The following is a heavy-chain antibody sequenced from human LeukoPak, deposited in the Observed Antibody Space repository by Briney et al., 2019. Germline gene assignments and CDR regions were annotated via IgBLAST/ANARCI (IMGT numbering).Heavy chain of an antibody. CDR3: ARYDNNKYFDY. V-gene: IGHV4-39*07. J-gene: IGHJ4*02. CDR1: GGSISSSSYY. CDR2: IYYSGST. Sequence: SETLSLTCTVSGGSISSSSYYWGWIRQPPGKGLEWIGSIYYSGSTYYNPSLKSRVTISVDTSKNRFSLKLNSVTAADTAVYYCARYDNNKYFDYWGQGTLVTVSS. D-gene: IGHD3-9*01.